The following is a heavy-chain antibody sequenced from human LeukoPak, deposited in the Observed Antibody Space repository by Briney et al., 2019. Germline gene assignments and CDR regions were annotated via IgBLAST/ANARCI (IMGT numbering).Heavy chain of an antibody. CDR1: GGSISSNNW. V-gene: IGHV4-4*02. CDR3: AREADGAMGPNFDY. CDR2: IYHSGRT. J-gene: IGHJ4*02. D-gene: IGHD2-2*01. Sequence: SETLSLTCAVSGGSISSNNWWHWVRQPPGKGLEWIGEIYHSGRTNYNPSPKSRVTISVDKSKNQFSLKLSSVTAADTAVYYCAREADGAMGPNFDYWGQGTLVTVSS.